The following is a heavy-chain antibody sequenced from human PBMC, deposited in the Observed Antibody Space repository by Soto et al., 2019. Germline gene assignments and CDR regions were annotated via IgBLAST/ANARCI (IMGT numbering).Heavy chain of an antibody. J-gene: IGHJ6*02. D-gene: IGHD6-13*01. V-gene: IGHV1-2*04. CDR2: INPNSGGT. Sequence: ASVKVSCKASGYTFTGYYMHWVRQAPGQGLEWMGWINPNSGGTNYAQKFQGWVTMTRDTSISTAYMELSRLRSDDTAVYYCARNLQQLGLDYYYYGMDVWGQGTMVTVSS. CDR3: ARNLQQLGLDYYYYGMDV. CDR1: GYTFTGYY.